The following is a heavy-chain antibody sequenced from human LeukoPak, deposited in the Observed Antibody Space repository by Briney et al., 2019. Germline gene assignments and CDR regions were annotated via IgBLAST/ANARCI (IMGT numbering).Heavy chain of an antibody. J-gene: IGHJ6*03. CDR1: GGSISSYY. CDR2: IYYSGST. V-gene: IGHV4-59*01. D-gene: IGHD4-23*01. Sequence: SETLSLTCTVSGGSISSYYWSWIRQPPGKGLEWIGYIYYSGSTNYNPSLKSRVTMSVDTSKNQFSLKLSSVTAADTAVYYCARSHGGNSGRSEYYYYYYYMDVWGKGTTVTVSS. CDR3: ARSHGGNSGRSEYYYYYYYMDV.